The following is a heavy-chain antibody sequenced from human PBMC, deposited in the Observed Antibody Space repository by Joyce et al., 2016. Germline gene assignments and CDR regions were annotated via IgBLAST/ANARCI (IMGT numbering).Heavy chain of an antibody. D-gene: IGHD6-25*01. Sequence: QVQLVESGGGVVQPGRSLRLSCEAYGLTLRNYGVHWVRQAPGKGLEWVAVRSYDGIYKYYADSVKGRFTISRDNSKNTVFLEMNSLRTEDTAVYYCAKILTATYSSGWFLDYWGQGTLVTVSS. V-gene: IGHV3-30*18. CDR3: AKILTATYSSGWFLDY. CDR1: GLTLRNYG. CDR2: RSYDGIYK. J-gene: IGHJ4*02.